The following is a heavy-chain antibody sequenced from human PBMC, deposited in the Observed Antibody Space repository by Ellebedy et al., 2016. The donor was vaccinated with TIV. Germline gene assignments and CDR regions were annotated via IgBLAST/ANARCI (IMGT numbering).Heavy chain of an antibody. J-gene: IGHJ4*02. CDR3: AREYYYDRAAVY. D-gene: IGHD3-22*01. CDR1: GFTFTSSA. Sequence: SVKVSXXASGFTFTSSAVQWVRQARGQRLEWIGWIVVGSGNTNYAQKFQERVTITRDMFTSTAYMELSSLRSEDTAVYYCAREYYYDRAAVYWGQGTLVTVSS. CDR2: IVVGSGNT. V-gene: IGHV1-58*01.